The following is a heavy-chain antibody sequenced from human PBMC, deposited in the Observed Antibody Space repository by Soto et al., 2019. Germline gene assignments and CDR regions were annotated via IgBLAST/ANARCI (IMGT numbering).Heavy chain of an antibody. V-gene: IGHV3-33*08. CDR2: IWEDGSNK. Sequence: GGSLRLSCAASGFTFNNYWMTWVRQAPGKGLEWVAVIWEDGSNKYYADSVKGRFTISRDNSKNTLYLQMNSLRAEDTAVYYCARDPVLYTAMAPGFDYWGQGTLVTVSS. D-gene: IGHD5-18*01. CDR3: ARDPVLYTAMAPGFDY. J-gene: IGHJ4*02. CDR1: GFTFNNYW.